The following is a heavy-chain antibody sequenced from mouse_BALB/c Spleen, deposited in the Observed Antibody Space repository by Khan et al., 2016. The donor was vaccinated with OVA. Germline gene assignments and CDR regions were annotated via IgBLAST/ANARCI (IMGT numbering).Heavy chain of an antibody. D-gene: IGHD1-1*02. J-gene: IGHJ4*01. Sequence: VELVESGPGLVAPSLSLSITRTVPGFPLTSYGVNSVRHPPGKGFDWLGVTWGDGSTNYHLALISRLSTSKDNSKIQVFVNLNSLQTDDTATYYCVKQSCGTLHATNYWRQGTTVTITT. CDR1: GFPLTSYG. CDR2: TWGDGST. CDR3: VKQSCGTLHATNY. V-gene: IGHV2-3*01.